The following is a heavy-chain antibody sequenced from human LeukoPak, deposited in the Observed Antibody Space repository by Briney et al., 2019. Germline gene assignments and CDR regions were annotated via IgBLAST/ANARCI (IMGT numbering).Heavy chain of an antibody. V-gene: IGHV4-59*05. CDR2: IYYSGST. Sequence: SETLSLTCTVSGGSISSYYWSWIRQPPGKGLEWIGSIYYSGSTYYNPSLKSRVTISVDTSKNQFSLKLSSVTAADTAVYYCARLMYYYDSSGYYFDYWGQGTLVTVSS. J-gene: IGHJ4*02. CDR1: GGSISSYY. CDR3: ARLMYYYDSSGYYFDY. D-gene: IGHD3-22*01.